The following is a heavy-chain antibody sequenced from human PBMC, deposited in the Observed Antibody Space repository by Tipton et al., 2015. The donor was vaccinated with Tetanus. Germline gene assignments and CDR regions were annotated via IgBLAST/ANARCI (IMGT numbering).Heavy chain of an antibody. D-gene: IGHD1-14*01. CDR2: ISYSGST. V-gene: IGHV4-61*01. CDR3: ARGTGDY. CDR1: GGSVRSGSYY. Sequence: TLSLTCTVSGGSVRSGSYYWNWIRQPPGKGLEWIGYISYSGSTNSNYSLKSRVTISVDTSKNHFSLKLSSVTAADTAVYYCARGTGDYWGQGTLVTVSS. J-gene: IGHJ4*02.